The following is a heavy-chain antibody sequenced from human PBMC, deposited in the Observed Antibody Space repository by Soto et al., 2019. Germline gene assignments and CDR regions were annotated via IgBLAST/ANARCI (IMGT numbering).Heavy chain of an antibody. CDR1: GGSFTYT. CDR2: IIPIFGTT. CDR3: ARLHSHGTYGMDV. D-gene: IGHD5-18*01. V-gene: IGHV1-69*01. J-gene: IGHJ6*02. Sequence: QMHLVQSGAEVKKPGSSVKGSCKASGGSFTYTLSWVRQAPGQGLEWMGGIIPIFGTTNYAQKFQGRVTITADESTKTAYMELSTLRSEDTAVYYCARLHSHGTYGMDVWGQGTTVTVSS.